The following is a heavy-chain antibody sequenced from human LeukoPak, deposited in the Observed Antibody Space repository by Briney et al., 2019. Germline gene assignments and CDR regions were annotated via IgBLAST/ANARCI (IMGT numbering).Heavy chain of an antibody. Sequence: SQTLSLTCTVSGGSISSGGYYWSRIRQHPGKGLEWIGYIYYSGSTYYNPSLKSRVTISVDTSKNQFSLKLSSVTAADTAVYYCARDPDSPYGDYGAAYFDLWGRGTLVTVSS. CDR1: GGSISSGGYY. J-gene: IGHJ2*01. V-gene: IGHV4-31*03. CDR3: ARDPDSPYGDYGAAYFDL. D-gene: IGHD4-17*01. CDR2: IYYSGST.